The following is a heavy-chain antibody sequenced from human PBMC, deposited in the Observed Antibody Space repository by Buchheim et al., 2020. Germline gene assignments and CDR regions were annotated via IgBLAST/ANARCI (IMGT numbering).Heavy chain of an antibody. CDR2: VYYNGGT. CDR3: ARVARSSGIDY. Sequence: QVQLQESGPGLVKPSETLSLTCTVSGGSVSSGSHYWSWVRQPPGKGLEWIGYVYYNGGTNYNPSLKSRVTLSIDTSQSPVSLRLSSVSAADTAAYYCARVARSSGIDYWGQGTL. J-gene: IGHJ4*02. CDR1: GGSVSSGSHY. V-gene: IGHV4-61*01. D-gene: IGHD3-22*01.